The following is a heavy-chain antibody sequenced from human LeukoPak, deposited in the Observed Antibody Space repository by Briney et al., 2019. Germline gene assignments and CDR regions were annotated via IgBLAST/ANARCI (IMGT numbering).Heavy chain of an antibody. V-gene: IGHV3-48*01. CDR1: GFTFSSYS. J-gene: IGHJ5*02. CDR3: ARDPHFDP. CDR2: ISSSRITI. Sequence: GGSLRLSCAASGFTFSSYSMNWVCQAPGKGLEWVSYISSSRITISYADSVKGRFTISRDNAKNSLYLQMNSLRAEDTAVYYCARDPHFDPWGQGTLVTVSS.